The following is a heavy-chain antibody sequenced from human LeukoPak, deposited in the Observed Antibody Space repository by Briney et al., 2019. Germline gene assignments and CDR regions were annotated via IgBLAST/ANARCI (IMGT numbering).Heavy chain of an antibody. CDR1: GYAFTVSY. J-gene: IGHJ3*01. D-gene: IGHD1-1*01. CDR3: ARDRGARLERFYAFDF. CDR2: INPNNGFT. V-gene: IGHV1-2*02. Sequence: ASVKVSCKAAGYAFTVSYIHWVRQAPGQGLEWMGWINPNNGFTAYAQNFQGRVTMTRDTSISTAYMDLSRLTSDDTAVYFCARDRGARLERFYAFDFWGQGTTVTVSS.